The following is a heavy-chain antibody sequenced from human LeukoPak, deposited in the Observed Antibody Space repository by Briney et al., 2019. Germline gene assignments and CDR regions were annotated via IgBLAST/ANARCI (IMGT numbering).Heavy chain of an antibody. J-gene: IGHJ4*02. V-gene: IGHV1-46*01. CDR3: ASWGGVFDY. Sequence: ASVKVSCKASGYTFTSYYMHWVRQAPGQGLEWMGIINPSGGSTSYAQKFQGRVTMTGDMSTSPVYKVLCSVSTAVSAVYYWASWGGVFDYWGQGTLVTVSS. CDR1: GYTFTSYY. CDR2: INPSGGST. D-gene: IGHD3-16*01.